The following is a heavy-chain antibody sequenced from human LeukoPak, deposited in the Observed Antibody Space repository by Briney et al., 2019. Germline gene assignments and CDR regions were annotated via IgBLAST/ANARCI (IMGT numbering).Heavy chain of an antibody. J-gene: IGHJ4*02. CDR2: INHSGST. CDR1: GGSFSGYY. Sequence: SETLSLTCAVYGGSFSGYYWSWIRQPPGKGLEWIGEINHSGSTNYNPSLKSRVTISVDTSKNQFSLKLSSVTAADTAVYYCATEINYYDSSGYYYAVPYWGQGTLVTVSS. V-gene: IGHV4-34*01. CDR3: ATEINYYDSSGYYYAVPY. D-gene: IGHD3-22*01.